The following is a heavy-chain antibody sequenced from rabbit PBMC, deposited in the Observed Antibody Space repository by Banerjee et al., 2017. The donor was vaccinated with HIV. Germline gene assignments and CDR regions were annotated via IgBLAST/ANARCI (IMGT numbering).Heavy chain of an antibody. D-gene: IGHD4-1*01. CDR1: GFSFSSSYY. J-gene: IGHJ4*01. CDR3: ARADYYSGGWGYYFNL. CDR2: IVAGSSGST. V-gene: IGHV1S43*01. Sequence: QEQLVESGGGLVKPGGTLTLSCKASGFSFSSSYYMCWVRQAPGKGLELIACIVAGSSGSTYYASWAKGRFTITRSTSLNTVTLQLNSLTAADTATYFCARADYYSGGWGYYFNLWGPGTLVTVS.